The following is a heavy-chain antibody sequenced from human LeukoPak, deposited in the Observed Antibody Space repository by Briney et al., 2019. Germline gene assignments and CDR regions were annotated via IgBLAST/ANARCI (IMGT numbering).Heavy chain of an antibody. J-gene: IGHJ6*03. V-gene: IGHV3-30*02. CDR1: GFTVSSNY. Sequence: GGSLSLSCAASGFTVSSNYMSWVRQAPGKGLEWVAFIRYDGSNKYYADSVKGRFTISRDNSKNTLYLQMNSLRAEDTAVYYCAKVVVVVIGGSYYIDVCGKGTTDTVSS. CDR2: IRYDGSNK. D-gene: IGHD2-21*01. CDR3: AKVVVVVIGGSYYIDV.